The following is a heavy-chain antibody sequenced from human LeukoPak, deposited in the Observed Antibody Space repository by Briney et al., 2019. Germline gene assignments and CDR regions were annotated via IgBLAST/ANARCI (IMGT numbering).Heavy chain of an antibody. CDR1: GGSFTGYH. Sequence: SETLSLTCAVYGGSFTGYHRNWIRQTPRRGLEWVGEINHRGSTHYNPSLESRVTISVDTSKNQFSLKLSSVTAADTGVYYCARDPTTVVTLPYYFDFWGQGTQVTVSS. CDR3: ARDPTTVVTLPYYFDF. J-gene: IGHJ4*02. V-gene: IGHV4-34*01. D-gene: IGHD4-23*01. CDR2: INHRGST.